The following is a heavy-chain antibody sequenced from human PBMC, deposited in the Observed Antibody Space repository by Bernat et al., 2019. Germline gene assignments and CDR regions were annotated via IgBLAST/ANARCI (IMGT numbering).Heavy chain of an antibody. CDR3: ARDRYSSGWYGTDYYYYGMDV. CDR1: GFTFSSYG. CDR2: ISYDGSNK. V-gene: IGHV3-30*03. D-gene: IGHD6-19*01. J-gene: IGHJ6*02. Sequence: QVQLVESGGGVVQPGRSLRLSCAASGFTFSSYGMHWVRQAPGKGLEWVATISYDGSNKKHADSVKGRFTISRDDFKNTLYLEMNSLRVEDTAVYYCARDRYSSGWYGTDYYYYGMDVWGQGTTVTVSS.